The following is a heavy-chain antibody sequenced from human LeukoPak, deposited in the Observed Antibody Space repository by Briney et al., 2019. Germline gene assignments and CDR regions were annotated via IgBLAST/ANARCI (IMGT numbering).Heavy chain of an antibody. CDR1: GFSFSSYW. J-gene: IGHJ5*02. Sequence: PGGSLRLSCAASGFSFSSYWMSWVRQAPGKGLEWVAVIWHDGSDKYYADSVKGRFSISKDNSKNTLYLQMNSLRAEDTAVYYCARDGVPYVTLFGENWFDPWGQGTLVTVSS. V-gene: IGHV3-33*08. CDR3: ARDGVPYVTLFGENWFDP. D-gene: IGHD3-3*01. CDR2: IWHDGSDK.